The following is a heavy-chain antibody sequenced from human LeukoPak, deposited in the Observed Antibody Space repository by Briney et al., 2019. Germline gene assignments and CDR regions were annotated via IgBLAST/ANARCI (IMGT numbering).Heavy chain of an antibody. V-gene: IGHV4-34*01. CDR1: GGSFSGYY. D-gene: IGHD4-11*01. CDR3: ASMTTVKYYSDY. J-gene: IGHJ4*02. CDR2: INHSGST. Sequence: SETQSPTCAVYGGSFSGYYWSWIRQPPGKGLEWIGEINHSGSTNYNPSLKSRVTISVDTSKNQFSLKLSSVTAADTAVYYCASMTTVKYYSDYWAQGTLVTVSS.